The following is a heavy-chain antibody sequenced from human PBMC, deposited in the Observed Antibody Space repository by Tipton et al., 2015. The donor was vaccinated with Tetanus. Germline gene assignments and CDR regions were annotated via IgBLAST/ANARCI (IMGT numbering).Heavy chain of an antibody. D-gene: IGHD6-13*01. V-gene: IGHV4-30-4*01. CDR3: ARGWGSSWYYFDN. CDR2: MYHSGQA. Sequence: TLSLTCSVSGGSISSTDYYWSWIRQPPGKGLEWIGYMYHSGQAYYNSSLKSRVVILVDTSKNQFSPHLTSVTAADTAVYYCARGWGSSWYYFDNWGQGTLVTVSS. CDR1: GGSISSTDYY. J-gene: IGHJ4*02.